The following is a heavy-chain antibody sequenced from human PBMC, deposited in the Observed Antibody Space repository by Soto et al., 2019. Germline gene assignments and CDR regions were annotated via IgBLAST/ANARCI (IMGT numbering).Heavy chain of an antibody. J-gene: IGHJ5*02. CDR3: ARDQLSSGLYVWFDP. CDR2: IYYSGST. Sequence: SETLSLTCTVSGGSISSGDYYWSWIRQPPGKGLEWIGYIYYSGSTYYNPSLKSRVTISVDRSKNQFSLKLSSVTAADTAVYYCARDQLSSGLYVWFDPWGQGILVTVSS. V-gene: IGHV4-30-4*01. CDR1: GGSISSGDYY. D-gene: IGHD6-25*01.